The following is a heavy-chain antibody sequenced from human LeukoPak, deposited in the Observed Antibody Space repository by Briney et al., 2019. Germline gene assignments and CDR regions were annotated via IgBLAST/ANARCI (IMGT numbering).Heavy chain of an antibody. V-gene: IGHV1-2*02. D-gene: IGHD3-22*01. J-gene: IGHJ5*02. CDR3: ARGTGYDSSGYDNWFDP. CDR2: INPNSGGT. CDR1: GYTFTGYY. Sequence: ASVKVFCKASGYTFTGYYMHWVRQAPGQGLEWMGWINPNSGGTNYAQKFQGRVTMTRDTSISTAYMELSRLRSDDTAVYYCARGTGYDSSGYDNWFDPWGQGTLVTVSS.